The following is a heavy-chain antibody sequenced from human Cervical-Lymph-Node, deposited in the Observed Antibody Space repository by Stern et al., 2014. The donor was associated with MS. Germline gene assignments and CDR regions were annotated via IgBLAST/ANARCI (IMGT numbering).Heavy chain of an antibody. J-gene: IGHJ5*02. CDR2: VSGGGVRT. Sequence: VQLGQSGGGLVQPGGSLRLSCAASGFSFSSNAMNWVRQAPGKGLEWVSTVSGGGVRTYYADSVKGRFTISRDNSNNTLYLQMNSLRAEDTAVYYCAKSQQESVGDYAENWFGPWGQGTLVTVSS. V-gene: IGHV3-23*04. D-gene: IGHD4-17*01. CDR3: AKSQQESVGDYAENWFGP. CDR1: GFSFSSNA.